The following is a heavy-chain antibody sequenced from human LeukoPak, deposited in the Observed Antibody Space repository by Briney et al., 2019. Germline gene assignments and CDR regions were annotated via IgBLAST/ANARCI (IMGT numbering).Heavy chain of an antibody. V-gene: IGHV4-34*01. J-gene: IGHJ4*02. CDR1: GGSFSGYC. Sequence: SETLSLTCAVYGGSFSGYCWSWIRQPPGKGLEWIGEINRSGSTNYNPSLKSRVTISVDTSKNQFSLKLSSVTAADTAVYYCARRGSVPAAMPYDYWGQGTLVTVSS. CDR3: ARRGSVPAAMPYDY. CDR2: INRSGST. D-gene: IGHD2-2*01.